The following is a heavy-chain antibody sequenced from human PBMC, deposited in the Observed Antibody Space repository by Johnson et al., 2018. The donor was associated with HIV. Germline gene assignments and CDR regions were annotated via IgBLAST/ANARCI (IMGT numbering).Heavy chain of an antibody. CDR3: AKVRGDFWSGYYGGLNDAFDI. CDR2: IRHDGNNK. D-gene: IGHD3-3*01. V-gene: IGHV3-30*02. J-gene: IGHJ3*02. Sequence: QVQLVESGGGLVQPGGSLRLSCAASGFSFSSYGVHWVRQAPGKGLEWVAFIRHDGNNKYYADSVKGRFTISRDNSKNTLYLQMNSLRAEDTAVYYCAKVRGDFWSGYYGGLNDAFDIWGQGTMVTVSS. CDR1: GFSFSSYG.